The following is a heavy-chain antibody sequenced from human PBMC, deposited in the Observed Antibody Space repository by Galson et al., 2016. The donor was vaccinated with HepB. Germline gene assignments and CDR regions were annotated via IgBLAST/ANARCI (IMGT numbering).Heavy chain of an antibody. V-gene: IGHV3-15*07. CDR2: IKSKVDGGAA. J-gene: IGHJ4*02. CDR1: GFNHGAVW. CDR3: TTVLSTASMSGWYDWGFDS. Sequence: HWCGALGFNHGAVWLNAPRAALGEGLQWDGRIKSKVDGGAADYAAPVKGRFTISGDDSKNTLYPQMTGLKTEDTAVYYCTTVLSTASMSGWYDWGFDSWGQGTLVTVSS. D-gene: IGHD6-19*01.